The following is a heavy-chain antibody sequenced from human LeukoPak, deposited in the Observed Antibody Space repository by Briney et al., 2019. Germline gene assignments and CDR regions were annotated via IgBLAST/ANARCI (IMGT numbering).Heavy chain of an antibody. D-gene: IGHD3-10*01. Sequence: SETLSLTRAVYGGSFGGYYWSWIRQPPGKGLEWIGEINHSGSTNYNPSLKSRATISVDTSKNQFSLKLSSVTAADTAVDYCARLRSITMVRGVRRYYYMDVWGKGTTVTISS. J-gene: IGHJ6*03. V-gene: IGHV4-34*01. CDR2: INHSGST. CDR1: GGSFGGYY. CDR3: ARLRSITMVRGVRRYYYMDV.